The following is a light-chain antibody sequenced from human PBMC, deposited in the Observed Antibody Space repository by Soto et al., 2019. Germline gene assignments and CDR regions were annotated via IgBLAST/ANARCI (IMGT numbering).Light chain of an antibody. CDR1: QAIRNY. CDR3: QHYNTYPIT. J-gene: IGKJ5*01. CDR2: AAS. Sequence: DLQMTQSPSSLSAFVGDRVTITCRASQAIRNYVAWFQQKPGKAPKSLIYAASTLRSGVPSKFSGSGSGTDFTLTISNLQPEDAATYYCQHYNTYPITFGQGTRLEIK. V-gene: IGKV1-16*02.